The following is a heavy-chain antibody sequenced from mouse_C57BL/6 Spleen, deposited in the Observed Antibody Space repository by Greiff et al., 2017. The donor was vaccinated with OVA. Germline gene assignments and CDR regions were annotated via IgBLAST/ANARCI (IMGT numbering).Heavy chain of an antibody. CDR2: IYPGDGDT. D-gene: IGHD3-1*01. CDR1: GYAFSSYW. J-gene: IGHJ2*01. CDR3: ERWLSGTSVDD. V-gene: IGHV1-80*01. Sequence: VQLQQSGAELVKPGASVKISCKASGYAFSSYWMNWVKQRPGKGLEWIGQIYPGDGDTNYNGKFKGKATLTADKSSSTAYMQLSSLTSEDSAVYCCERWLSGTSVDDWGQGTTLTVSS.